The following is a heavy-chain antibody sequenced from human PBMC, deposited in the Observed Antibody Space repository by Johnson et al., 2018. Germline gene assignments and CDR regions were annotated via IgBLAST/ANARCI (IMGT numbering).Heavy chain of an antibody. Sequence: VQLVESGGGLVQPGGSLRLSCAASGFTFNKDWMHWVRQAPGKGLVWVSHINIDGSTTTYADSVKGRFTISRDNAKNSLFLQMNSLRAEATAVYYCAKDWGVAAVGTGGYFHHWGQGTLVTVSS. CDR3: AKDWGVAAVGTGGYFHH. CDR1: GFTFNKDW. CDR2: INIDGSTT. V-gene: IGHV3-74*01. J-gene: IGHJ1*01. D-gene: IGHD6-13*01.